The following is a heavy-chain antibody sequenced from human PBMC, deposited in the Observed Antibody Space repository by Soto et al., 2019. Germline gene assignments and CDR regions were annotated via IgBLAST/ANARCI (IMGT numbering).Heavy chain of an antibody. CDR3: ARGGIYDFWSGLLD. Sequence: SETLSLTCTVSGGSVSSDDHYWNGIRNSPWMALSSILYLFSGTTSYNPSLSGRVSISRDKSKTLFSLKLTSVSAADTAVYFCARGGIYDFWSGLLDWDQGTRVTVSS. CDR2: LFSGTT. CDR1: GGSVSSDDHY. J-gene: IGHJ4*02. V-gene: IGHV4-30-4*01. D-gene: IGHD3-3*01.